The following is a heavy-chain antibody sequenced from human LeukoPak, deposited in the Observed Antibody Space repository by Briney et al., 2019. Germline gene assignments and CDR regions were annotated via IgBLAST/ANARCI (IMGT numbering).Heavy chain of an antibody. V-gene: IGHV4-39*07. D-gene: IGHD1-14*01. CDR3: ARDITGSFDY. CDR1: GVSISSSSYY. CDR2: ISYSGST. Sequence: SETLSLTCTVSGVSISSSSYYWGWIRQPPGKGLEWIASISYSGSTYYNPSLKSRVTISVDTSKNQFSLKLSSVTAADTAVYYCARDITGSFDYWGQGNLVTVSS. J-gene: IGHJ4*02.